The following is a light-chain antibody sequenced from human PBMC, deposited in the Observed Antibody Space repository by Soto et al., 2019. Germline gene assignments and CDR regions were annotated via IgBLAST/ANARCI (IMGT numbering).Light chain of an antibody. V-gene: IGKV1-5*01. Sequence: DIPMTQSPSTPSASVGDAVTVTWRASQSVSGWLAWYQQKPGEAPKLLIYDASALPRGVPSRFSGSGSGTKFTLTIASLQPDDFATYYCQQYETFSGTFGPGTKVDIK. CDR3: QQYETFSGT. CDR1: QSVSGW. CDR2: DAS. J-gene: IGKJ1*01.